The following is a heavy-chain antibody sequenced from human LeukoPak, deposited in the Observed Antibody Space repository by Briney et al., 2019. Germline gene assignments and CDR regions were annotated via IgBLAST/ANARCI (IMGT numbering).Heavy chain of an antibody. Sequence: GGSLRLSCAASGFTFSSYAMSWVRQAPGKGMEWVAAISGSGGSTFYADSVKGRLTISRDNSKNALYMQMSSLRAEDMAVYYCARDRITMVRGVLWRGYFDYWGQGTLVSVSS. D-gene: IGHD3-10*01. CDR3: ARDRITMVRGVLWRGYFDY. V-gene: IGHV3-23*01. CDR2: ISGSGGST. CDR1: GFTFSSYA. J-gene: IGHJ4*02.